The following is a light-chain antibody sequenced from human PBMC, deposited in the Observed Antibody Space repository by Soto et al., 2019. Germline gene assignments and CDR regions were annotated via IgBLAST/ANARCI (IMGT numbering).Light chain of an antibody. CDR1: SFNIGSNY. CDR3: AAWDDSLSGYV. CDR2: RNN. J-gene: IGLJ1*01. V-gene: IGLV1-47*01. Sequence: QSVLTQPPSASGTPGQRVTISCSGSSFNIGSNYVYWYQQLPGTAPKLLIYRNNQRSSGVPDRFSGSKSGTSASLAISGLRSEDEADYYCAAWDDSLSGYVFGTGTKLTVL.